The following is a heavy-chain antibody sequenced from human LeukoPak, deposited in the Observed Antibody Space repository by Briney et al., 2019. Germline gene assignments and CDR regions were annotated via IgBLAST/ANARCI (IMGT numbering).Heavy chain of an antibody. D-gene: IGHD2-2*01. CDR2: VQYIGKEK. V-gene: IGHV3-30*02. J-gene: IGHJ4*02. Sequence: PGGSLRLSCAASGFTFSNYDMHWVRQAPGKGLECVSFVQYIGKEKYYADSVRGRFTISRDNSKTTLSVQMSGLRDDDTAVYFCAKGGRHAFSRFERGYFDYWGKGYLVPVSS. CDR3: AKGGRHAFSRFERGYFDY. CDR1: GFTFSNYD.